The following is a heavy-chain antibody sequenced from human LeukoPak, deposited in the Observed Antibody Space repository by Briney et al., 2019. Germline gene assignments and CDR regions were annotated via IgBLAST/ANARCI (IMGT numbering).Heavy chain of an antibody. CDR1: GGPINGYY. D-gene: IGHD2-21*02. CDR3: ARVGHNCGGDCYSPWFDP. J-gene: IGHJ5*02. V-gene: IGHV4-59*13. CDR2: IYYWGSN. Sequence: SETLPLPCTVSGGPINGYYWSWIRQPPGEGLAWFGYIYYWGSNNFNPSLKSRVTISVDTSKNQFSLKLTSVTTADTAVYYCARVGHNCGGDCYSPWFDPWGQGTLVTVSS.